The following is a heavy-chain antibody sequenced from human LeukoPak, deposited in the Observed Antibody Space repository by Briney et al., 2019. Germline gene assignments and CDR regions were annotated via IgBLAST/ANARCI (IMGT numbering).Heavy chain of an antibody. J-gene: IGHJ4*02. D-gene: IGHD6-19*01. V-gene: IGHV3-48*02. Sequence: WGSLRLSCAASGFTFSNYYMNWVRQAPGKGLEWVSSISPSSSAIYYADSVKGRFTISRDNAENSVYLQMNSLRDEDTAVYYCARQFSGWTTYWGQGTLVTLSS. CDR2: ISPSSSAI. CDR1: GFTFSNYY. CDR3: ARQFSGWTTY.